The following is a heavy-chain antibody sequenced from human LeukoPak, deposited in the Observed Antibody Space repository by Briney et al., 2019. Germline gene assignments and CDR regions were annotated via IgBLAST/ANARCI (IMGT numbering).Heavy chain of an antibody. Sequence: PSETLSLTCNVSGGSISSGGSRWSWIRQHPGKGLEWIGYIYYSGSTYYNPSLESRLTMSVDTSKNQFSLHLTSVTAAVTAVYYCARDWGTYFDYWGQGTLVTVSS. CDR2: IYYSGST. CDR3: ARDWGTYFDY. V-gene: IGHV4-31*03. CDR1: GGSISSGGSR. D-gene: IGHD7-27*01. J-gene: IGHJ4*02.